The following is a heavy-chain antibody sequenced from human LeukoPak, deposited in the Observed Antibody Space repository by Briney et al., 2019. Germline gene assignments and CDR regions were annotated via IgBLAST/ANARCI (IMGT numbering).Heavy chain of an antibody. D-gene: IGHD6-13*01. Sequence: GGPLRLSCAASGFTFSSYAMSWVRQAPGKGLEWVSAISSSGGSTYYADSVKGRFTISRDNSKNTLYLHINSLRAEDTAVYYCAKDEGSSLYGTDYWGQGTLVTVSS. CDR1: GFTFSSYA. CDR3: AKDEGSSLYGTDY. J-gene: IGHJ4*02. V-gene: IGHV3-23*01. CDR2: ISSSGGST.